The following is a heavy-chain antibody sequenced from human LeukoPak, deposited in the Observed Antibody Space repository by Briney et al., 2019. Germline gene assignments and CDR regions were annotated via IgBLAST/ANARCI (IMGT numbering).Heavy chain of an antibody. V-gene: IGHV3-23*01. J-gene: IGHJ4*02. CDR3: VHCGGDCFFF. Sequence: GGSLRLSCAASGFTFSSYAMSWVRQAPGEGLEWVSSISSVGASTYYADSVKGRFTISRDNSKNTLYLQMNSLRAEDTAVYYCVHCGGDCFFFWGQGTLVTVSS. D-gene: IGHD2-21*02. CDR2: ISSVGAST. CDR1: GFTFSSYA.